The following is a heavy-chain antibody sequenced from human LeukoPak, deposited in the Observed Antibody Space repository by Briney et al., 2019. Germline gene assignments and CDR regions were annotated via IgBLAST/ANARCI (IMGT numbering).Heavy chain of an antibody. CDR2: IKQDGSER. D-gene: IGHD1-7*01. J-gene: IGHJ4*02. CDR3: AGRAGKPGNTPWCFDY. CDR1: GFTFSNYW. V-gene: IGHV3-7*01. Sequence: GGSLRLSCAASGFTFSNYWMTWVRQAPGKGPEWVANIKQDGSERNYVDSVKGRFTIARDNTKNSLYLQMTSLRGEDTAVYYCAGRAGKPGNTPWCFDYWGQGALVTVSS.